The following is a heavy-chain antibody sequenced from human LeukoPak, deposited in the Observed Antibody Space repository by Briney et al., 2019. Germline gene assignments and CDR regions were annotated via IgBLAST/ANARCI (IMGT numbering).Heavy chain of an antibody. D-gene: IGHD3-10*01. J-gene: IGHJ4*02. Sequence: GGSLRLSCAASGFTFSSYSMNWDRQAPGKGLEWVSSISSSSSYIYYADSVKGRFTISRDNAKNSLYLQMNSLRAEDTAVYYCAREADYYGSILTTEFDYWGQGTLVTVSS. CDR2: ISSSSSYI. CDR3: AREADYYGSILTTEFDY. CDR1: GFTFSSYS. V-gene: IGHV3-21*01.